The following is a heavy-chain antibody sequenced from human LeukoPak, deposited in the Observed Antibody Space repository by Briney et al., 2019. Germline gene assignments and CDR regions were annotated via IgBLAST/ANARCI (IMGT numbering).Heavy chain of an antibody. J-gene: IGHJ4*02. Sequence: GRSLRLSCAASGFTFSSYAMHWVRQAPGKGLEWVAVISYDGSNKYYADSVKGRFTISRDNSKNTLYLQMNSLRAEDTAVYYCAKAGAAAPFVDYWGQGTLVTVSS. CDR3: AKAGAAAPFVDY. D-gene: IGHD6-13*01. V-gene: IGHV3-30*04. CDR2: ISYDGSNK. CDR1: GFTFSSYA.